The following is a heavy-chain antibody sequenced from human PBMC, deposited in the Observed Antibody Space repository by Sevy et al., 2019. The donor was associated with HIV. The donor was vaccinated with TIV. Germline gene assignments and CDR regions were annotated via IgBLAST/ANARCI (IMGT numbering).Heavy chain of an antibody. J-gene: IGHJ6*02. D-gene: IGHD5-12*01. CDR2: ITPILGTT. Sequence: ASVKVSCKTTGGTFSSGAISWVRQAPGQGLEWMGGITPILGTTKSARKFQGRVTIVVDESTNTAYMELRSLRPEDTAVYYCARDSRTTGYDLNFYGNYFRMDVWGQGTTVTVSS. CDR3: ARDSRTTGYDLNFYGNYFRMDV. CDR1: GGTFSSGA. V-gene: IGHV1-69*13.